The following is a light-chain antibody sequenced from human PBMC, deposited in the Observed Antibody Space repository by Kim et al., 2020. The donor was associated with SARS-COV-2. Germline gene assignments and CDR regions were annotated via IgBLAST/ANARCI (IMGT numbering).Light chain of an antibody. CDR2: QDS. Sequence: VSVASGQTSSITCAGDKLGNKFVSWYQQKPGKSPVLVIYQDSRRPSGIPERFSGSNSGNTAALTISGTLTLDEADYYCQAWDSTGVFGGGTQLTVL. CDR1: KLGNKF. V-gene: IGLV3-1*01. CDR3: QAWDSTGV. J-gene: IGLJ3*02.